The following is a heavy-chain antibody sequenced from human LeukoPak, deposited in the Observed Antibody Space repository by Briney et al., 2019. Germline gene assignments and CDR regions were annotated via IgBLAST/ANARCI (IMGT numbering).Heavy chain of an antibody. J-gene: IGHJ6*02. CDR1: GFTFSSYG. D-gene: IGHD6-25*01. CDR3: AKSSTSQRGYYGLDV. Sequence: GGSLRLSCAASGFTFSSYGMHWVRQAPGKGLEWVAVISYDGSNKYYADSVKGRFTISRDSSKNTLSLQMNSLRAEDTGVYYCAKSSTSQRGYYGLDVWGQGTTVTVSS. CDR2: ISYDGSNK. V-gene: IGHV3-30*18.